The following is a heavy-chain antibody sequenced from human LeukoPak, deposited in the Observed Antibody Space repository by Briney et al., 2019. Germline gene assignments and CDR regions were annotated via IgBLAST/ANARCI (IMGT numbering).Heavy chain of an antibody. CDR3: ARGEATILSWFDP. J-gene: IGHJ5*02. D-gene: IGHD1-26*01. V-gene: IGHV1-8*01. Sequence: ASVTVSCKASGYTFTSYDINWVRQATGQGLEWMGWMNPKSGRTGYAQKFQGRVTMTRDTSTSTAYMELSSLRSEDTAVYYCARGEATILSWFDPWGQGTLVTVSS. CDR1: GYTFTSYD. CDR2: MNPKSGRT.